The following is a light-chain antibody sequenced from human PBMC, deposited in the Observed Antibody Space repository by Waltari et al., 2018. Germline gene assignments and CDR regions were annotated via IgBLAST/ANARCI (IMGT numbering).Light chain of an antibody. CDR1: SGHSSNI. CDR3: QTGGHGTWV. Sequence: QLVVTQSPSASAPLGASVKLTCTLSSGHSSNIVARLPQRPEKGPRYLMKVNSDGSHIKGDDIPDRFSGSSSGAERYLTISSLQPDDEADYYCQTGGHGTWVFGGGTTLTVL. CDR2: VNSDGSH. V-gene: IGLV4-69*01. J-gene: IGLJ3*02.